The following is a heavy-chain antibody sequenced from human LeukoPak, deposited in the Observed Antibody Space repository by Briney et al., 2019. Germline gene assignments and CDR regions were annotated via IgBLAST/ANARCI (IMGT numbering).Heavy chain of an antibody. CDR1: GDSISSYY. Sequence: KPSETLSLTCSVSGDSISSYYWSWIRQPPGKGLVWIGYIYYSGTTNYNPSLKSRVAISVDTSKKQFSLQLSSVTAADTAVYFCARMRGYSGYDFGAFNIWGQGTMVTVSS. D-gene: IGHD5-12*01. CDR2: IYYSGTT. J-gene: IGHJ3*02. CDR3: ARMRGYSGYDFGAFNI. V-gene: IGHV4-59*08.